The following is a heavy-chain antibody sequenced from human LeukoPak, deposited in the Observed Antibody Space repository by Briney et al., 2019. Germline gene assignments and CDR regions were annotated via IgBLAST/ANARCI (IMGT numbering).Heavy chain of an antibody. Sequence: QPGGSLRLSCAASGFTFSSYAMSWVRQAPGKGLEWVSAISGSGGSTYYADSVKGRSTISRDNSKNTLYLQMNSLRAEDTAVYYCAKVAITIFGVVLYYFDYWGQGTLVTVSS. CDR3: AKVAITIFGVVLYYFDY. V-gene: IGHV3-23*01. CDR1: GFTFSSYA. CDR2: ISGSGGST. J-gene: IGHJ4*02. D-gene: IGHD3-3*01.